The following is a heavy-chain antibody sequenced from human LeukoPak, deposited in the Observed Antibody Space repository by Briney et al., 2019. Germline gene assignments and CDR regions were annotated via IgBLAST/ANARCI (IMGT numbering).Heavy chain of an antibody. J-gene: IGHJ4*02. D-gene: IGHD2-8*02. CDR1: GFTFTNYA. CDR3: TKAPRNSCTGAFCYPFDD. CDR2: TVGSGRDT. Sequence: GGSLILSCAASGFTFTNYAMSGVRQTPGKGLEWVAATVGSGRDTYHADSVKGRFTIPRDNSRNTRIEQRKRRGVEEAAIYYWTKAPRNSCTGAFCYPFDDWGQGTLVTVSA. V-gene: IGHV3-23*01.